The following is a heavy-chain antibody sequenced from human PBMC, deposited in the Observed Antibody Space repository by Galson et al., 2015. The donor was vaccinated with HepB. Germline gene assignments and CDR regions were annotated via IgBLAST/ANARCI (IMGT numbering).Heavy chain of an antibody. D-gene: IGHD1-7*01. Sequence: SLTCTVSGYSISSGYYWAWIRQSPGKGLEWIGSKYHSGATYYNPSLKSRVTISIDTSKNQFSLKLNSVTAADTAVYYCARDKAGLELPSSDYWGQGALVTVSS. J-gene: IGHJ4*02. CDR2: KYHSGAT. V-gene: IGHV4-38-2*02. CDR3: ARDKAGLELPSSDY. CDR1: GYSISSGYY.